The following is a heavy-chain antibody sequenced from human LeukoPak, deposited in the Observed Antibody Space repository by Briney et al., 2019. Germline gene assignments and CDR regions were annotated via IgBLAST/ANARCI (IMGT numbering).Heavy chain of an antibody. CDR3: VREVVVTMFDY. Sequence: SETLSLTCTVSGGSISSSSYYWGWIRQPPGKGLEWIGSIYYSGSTYYNPSLKSRVTITVDTSKNQFSMKLSSVTAADTDVYYCVREVVVTMFDYWGQGTLVTVSS. CDR1: GGSISSSSYY. CDR2: IYYSGST. V-gene: IGHV4-39*07. D-gene: IGHD2-21*02. J-gene: IGHJ4*02.